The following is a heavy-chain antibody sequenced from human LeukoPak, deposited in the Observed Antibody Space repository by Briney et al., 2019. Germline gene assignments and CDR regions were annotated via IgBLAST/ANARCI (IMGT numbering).Heavy chain of an antibody. J-gene: IGHJ4*02. Sequence: SETLSLTCTVSGGSISSYYWSWIRQPPGKGLEWIGYIYYSGSTNYNPSLKSRVTISVDTSKNQFSLKLSSMTAADTAVYYCARDPGDDFWSGYAGYWGQGTLVTVSS. V-gene: IGHV4-59*01. CDR2: IYYSGST. CDR3: ARDPGDDFWSGYAGY. D-gene: IGHD3-3*01. CDR1: GGSISSYY.